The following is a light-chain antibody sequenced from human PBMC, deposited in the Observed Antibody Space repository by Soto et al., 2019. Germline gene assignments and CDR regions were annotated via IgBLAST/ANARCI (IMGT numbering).Light chain of an antibody. CDR2: DAS. CDR1: QSVSST. J-gene: IGKJ5*01. V-gene: IGKV3-11*01. CDR3: QLRSNWLIT. Sequence: EIMMRQSPATLSVSPGERATLSCRASQSVSSTLAWYQQKPGQAPRLLIYDASNRATVIPARFSGTGSGTDFTLTISSLEPEDFAVYYCQLRSNWLITFGQGTRLEIK.